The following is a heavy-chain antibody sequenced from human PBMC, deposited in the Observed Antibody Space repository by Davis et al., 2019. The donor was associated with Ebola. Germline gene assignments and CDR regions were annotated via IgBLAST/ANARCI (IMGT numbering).Heavy chain of an antibody. CDR3: ARDGGAVAVSFFDY. V-gene: IGHV3-66*02. CDR2: IYSVGTT. CDR1: GFTVSSNY. Sequence: GESLKISCAASGFTVSSNYISWVRQAPGKGLEWVSVIYSVGTTYYADSVKGRFTISRDNSKNTVDLQMNSLRAEDTAVYYCARDGGAVAVSFFDYWGQGTLVTVSS. D-gene: IGHD6-19*01. J-gene: IGHJ4*02.